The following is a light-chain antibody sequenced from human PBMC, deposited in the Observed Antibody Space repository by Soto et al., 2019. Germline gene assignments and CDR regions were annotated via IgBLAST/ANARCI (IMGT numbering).Light chain of an antibody. V-gene: IGKV1-33*01. Sequence: DIQMTQSPSSLSASVGDRVTITCQASHDINKYLNWYQEKPGKAPKLLIYDASNLQTGVPSRSSVSASGTHFTFTVSCLQPEDIAAYYCQRYDSLPPTFGQGTRLDIK. CDR1: HDINKY. CDR3: QRYDSLPPT. J-gene: IGKJ5*01. CDR2: DAS.